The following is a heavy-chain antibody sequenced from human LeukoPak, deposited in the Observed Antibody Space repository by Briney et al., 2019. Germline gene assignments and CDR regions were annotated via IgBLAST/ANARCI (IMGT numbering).Heavy chain of an antibody. Sequence: PAGSLRLSCTVSGFTFSTYAMSWVRQAPGKGLQWVSDISGNSIGKYYADFVNGRFTISRDNPQNTLYLQMNSLRGEDTAIYYCATRQEYCCGDCFTLFDPWGQGTLVTVSS. J-gene: IGHJ5*02. D-gene: IGHD2-21*01. CDR2: ISGNSIGK. V-gene: IGHV3-23*01. CDR3: ATRQEYCCGDCFTLFDP. CDR1: GFTFSTYA.